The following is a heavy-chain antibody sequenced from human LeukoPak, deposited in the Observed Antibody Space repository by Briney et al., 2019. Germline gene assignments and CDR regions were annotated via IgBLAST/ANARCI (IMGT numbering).Heavy chain of an antibody. CDR2: IYPGDSDT. CDR1: GYSFTSYW. V-gene: IGHV5-51*01. D-gene: IGHD2-2*01. Sequence: GESLKISCKGSGYSFTSYWIGWVRQMPGKGMEWMGIIYPGDSDTRYSPSFQGQVTISADKSISTAYLQWSSLKASDTAMYYCAGHGGYCSSTSCYWKGWFDPWGQGTLVTVSS. J-gene: IGHJ5*02. CDR3: AGHGGYCSSTSCYWKGWFDP.